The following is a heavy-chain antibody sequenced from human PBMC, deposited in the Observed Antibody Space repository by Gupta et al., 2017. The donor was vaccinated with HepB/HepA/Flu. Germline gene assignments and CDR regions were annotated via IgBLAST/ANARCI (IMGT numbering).Heavy chain of an antibody. Sequence: EVQLLVSGGHLVKHGGSLRLYWSGPGLNFGRYALGWVRQAPGKGLQWPSHVSASGLSTFTADSGKGRLTISRDYSQNTVYQHLFSLRSEDSARYFCASVPHPYNYYYSCMDFWFQGTTVIVSS. J-gene: IGHJ6*02. CDR3: ASVPHPYNYYYSCMDF. V-gene: IGHV3-23*01. CDR1: GLNFGRYA. CDR2: VSASGLST. D-gene: IGHD5-18*01.